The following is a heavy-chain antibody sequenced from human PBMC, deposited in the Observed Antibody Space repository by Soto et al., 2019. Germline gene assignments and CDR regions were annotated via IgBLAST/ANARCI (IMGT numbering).Heavy chain of an antibody. Sequence: PXGSLRLSFATSGFTVTAYDLTWVRQAPGKGLDWVSGISPSGDTTYYADSVKGRFTISRDNSKTVLYLQMNSLRAEDTAVYYCEFKGTANPFYWGQGTLVTVSS. D-gene: IGHD2-21*02. V-gene: IGHV3-23*01. CDR3: EFKGTANPFY. CDR1: GFTVTAYD. CDR2: ISPSGDTT. J-gene: IGHJ4*02.